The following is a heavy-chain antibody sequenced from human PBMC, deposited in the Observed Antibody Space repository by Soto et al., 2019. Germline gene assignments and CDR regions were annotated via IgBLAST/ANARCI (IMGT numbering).Heavy chain of an antibody. CDR3: ARDTFKRGVAGLADY. D-gene: IGHD6-19*01. J-gene: IGHJ4*02. Sequence: QVQLVESGGGLVKPGGSLRLSCAASGFTFSDYYMSWIRQAPGKGLEWVSYISSISSYRNYADSVKGRLTISRDNAKNSMYLQMNSLRAEDTAVYYCARDTFKRGVAGLADYWGQGTLVTVSS. CDR2: ISSISSYR. CDR1: GFTFSDYY. V-gene: IGHV3-11*06.